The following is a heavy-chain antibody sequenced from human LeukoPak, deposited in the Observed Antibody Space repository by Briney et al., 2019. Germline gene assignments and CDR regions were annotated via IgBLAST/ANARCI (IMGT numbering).Heavy chain of an antibody. CDR2: IYYSVNT. CDR1: GGSISSGGYS. J-gene: IGHJ5*02. Sequence: SETLSLTCAVSGGSISSGGYSWSWIRQPPGKGLEWIGYIYYSVNTYYSPSLKSRVTISVDTSKNQFSLKLSSVTAADTAVYYCARDGGVAPHNWFDPWGQGTLVTVSS. D-gene: IGHD2-8*02. V-gene: IGHV4-30-4*07. CDR3: ARDGGVAPHNWFDP.